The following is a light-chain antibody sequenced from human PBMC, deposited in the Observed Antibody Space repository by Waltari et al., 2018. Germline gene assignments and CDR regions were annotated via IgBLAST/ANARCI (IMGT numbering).Light chain of an antibody. J-gene: IGLJ2*01. CDR2: GNS. CDR3: QSYDSSLSGSGV. V-gene: IGLV1-40*01. Sequence: QSVLTQPPSVSGAPGQRVTISCTGSSSNIGAGYDLHWYQQLPGTAPKLLLYGNSNRPSGVPDRFSGSKSGTSASLAITGLQAEDEADYYCQSYDSSLSGSGVFGGGTKLTVL. CDR1: SSNIGAGYD.